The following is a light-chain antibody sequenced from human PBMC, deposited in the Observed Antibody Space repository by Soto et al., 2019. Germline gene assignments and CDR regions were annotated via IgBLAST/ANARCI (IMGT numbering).Light chain of an antibody. CDR3: QQYNDWAPWT. CDR1: QSVSSK. V-gene: IGKV3-15*01. J-gene: IGKJ1*01. Sequence: EIVLTQSPATLSVSPGERVILSCRASQSVSSKLAWYQHKPGQAPRLLIYGASTSATGIPAMFSGSGSGTEFTLDISSLQSEDFAVYYCQQYNDWAPWTFGQGTKVEIK. CDR2: GAS.